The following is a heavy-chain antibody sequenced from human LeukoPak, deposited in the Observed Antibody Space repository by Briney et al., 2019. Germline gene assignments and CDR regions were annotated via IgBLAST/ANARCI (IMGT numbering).Heavy chain of an antibody. V-gene: IGHV3-23*01. J-gene: IGHJ3*02. CDR1: GFTFSRYW. CDR3: ARPPQLTDDAFDI. CDR2: ISGSGGST. D-gene: IGHD1-1*01. Sequence: GGSLRLSCAASGFTFSRYWMSWVRQAPGKGLEWVSAISGSGGSTYYADSVKGRFTISRDNSKNTLYLQMNSLRSEDTAVYYCARPPQLTDDAFDIWGQGTMVTVSS.